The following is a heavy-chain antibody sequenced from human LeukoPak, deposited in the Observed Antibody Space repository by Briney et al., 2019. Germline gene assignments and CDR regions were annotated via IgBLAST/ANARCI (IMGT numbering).Heavy chain of an antibody. J-gene: IGHJ4*02. CDR2: IGAAT. V-gene: IGHV3-23*01. CDR1: GFTFSTYG. CDR3: AKRVGGSPYYFDY. Sequence: GGSLRLSCAASGFTFSTYGMSWVRQAPGKRLEWVSTIGAATYYADSVKGRFIISRDNSKNTLYLQMNSLGAEDTAIYYCAKRVGGSPYYFDYWGQGTPVTVSS. D-gene: IGHD4-23*01.